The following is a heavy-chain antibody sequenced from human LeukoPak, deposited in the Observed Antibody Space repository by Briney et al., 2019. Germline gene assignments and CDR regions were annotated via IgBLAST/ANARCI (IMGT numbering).Heavy chain of an antibody. CDR1: GGSISSYY. Sequence: SETLSLTCTVSGGSISSYYWYWVRQPPGKGLECIGHIYYSGLTNYNPSLKSRVTISIDTSKKQFSLKLTSETAADTAVYYCGANAGGRREAPFDYWDQGTLVTVSS. V-gene: IGHV4-59*01. CDR3: GANAGGRREAPFDY. CDR2: IYYSGLT. J-gene: IGHJ4*02. D-gene: IGHD4-23*01.